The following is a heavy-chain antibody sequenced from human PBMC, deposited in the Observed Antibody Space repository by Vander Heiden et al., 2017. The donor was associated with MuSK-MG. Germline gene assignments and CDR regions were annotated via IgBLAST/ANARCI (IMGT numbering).Heavy chain of an antibody. D-gene: IGHD3-22*01. Sequence: QVQLVQSGAEVKKPGSSVKVSCKASGGTFSRYAISWVRQAPGQGLEWMGGIIPIFGTANYAQKFQGRVTITADESTSTAYMELSSLRSEDTAVYYCARVKYYYDSSGYYYDAFDIWGQGTMVTVSS. CDR1: GGTFSRYA. CDR3: ARVKYYYDSSGYYYDAFDI. V-gene: IGHV1-69*01. CDR2: IIPIFGTA. J-gene: IGHJ3*02.